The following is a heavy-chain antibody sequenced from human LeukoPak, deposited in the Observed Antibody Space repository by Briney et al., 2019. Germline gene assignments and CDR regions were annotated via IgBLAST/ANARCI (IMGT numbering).Heavy chain of an antibody. V-gene: IGHV4-34*01. CDR1: GGSFSGHY. CDR2: INHSGST. Sequence: SETLSLTCAVYGGSFSGHYWSWIRQSPGKGLEWIGEINHSGSTSYNPSLESRVTMGVDTSKNQFSLKLTSVTAADTAVYYCARGRQQVALYAFDVWGRGTPVTVSS. J-gene: IGHJ3*01. D-gene: IGHD6-13*01. CDR3: ARGRQQVALYAFDV.